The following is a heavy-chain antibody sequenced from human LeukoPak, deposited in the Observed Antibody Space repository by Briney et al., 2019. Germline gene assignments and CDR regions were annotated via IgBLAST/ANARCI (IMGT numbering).Heavy chain of an antibody. D-gene: IGHD3-3*01. CDR3: ARDSSNYGLLEWLSHDAFDI. V-gene: IGHV3-21*01. Sequence: GGSLRLSCAASGFTFSSYSMNWVRQAPGKGLEWVSSISSSSSYIYYADSVKGRFTISRDNAKNSLYLQMNSLRAEDTAVYYCARDSSNYGLLEWLSHDAFDIWGQGTMVTVSS. J-gene: IGHJ3*02. CDR1: GFTFSSYS. CDR2: ISSSSSYI.